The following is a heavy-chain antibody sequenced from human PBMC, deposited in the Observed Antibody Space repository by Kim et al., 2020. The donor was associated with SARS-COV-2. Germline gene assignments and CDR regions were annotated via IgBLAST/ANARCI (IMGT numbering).Heavy chain of an antibody. CDR2: ISSSSSYI. D-gene: IGHD6-13*01. CDR3: ARVRSSSWPPLMDV. CDR1: GFTFSSNS. J-gene: IGHJ6*02. V-gene: IGHV3-21*01. Sequence: GGSLRLTCAASGFTFSSNSMNWVRQAPGKGLEWVSSISSSSSYIYYADSMKGRFTISRDNAKNSLYLQMNSLRAEDTAVYFCARVRSSSWPPLMDVWGQGTTVTVSS.